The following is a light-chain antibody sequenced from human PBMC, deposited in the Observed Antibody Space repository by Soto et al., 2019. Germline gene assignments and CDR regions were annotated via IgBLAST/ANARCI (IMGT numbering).Light chain of an antibody. CDR1: QSISSY. V-gene: IGKV1-39*01. J-gene: IGKJ4*01. CDR3: QQSYNTPLT. Sequence: DIPMTQSPSSLSASVGDRVTITCRASQSISSYLNWFQQKPGKAPNLLIYAASSLESGVPSRFSGSGSGTDFTLTISSLQPEDFGTYYCQQSYNTPLTFGGGTKVEIK. CDR2: AAS.